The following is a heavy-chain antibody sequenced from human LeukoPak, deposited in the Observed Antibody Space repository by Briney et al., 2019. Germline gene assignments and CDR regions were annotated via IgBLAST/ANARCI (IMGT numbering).Heavy chain of an antibody. V-gene: IGHV4-31*03. CDR2: IYYSGNT. CDR3: ARERSSGRLDY. D-gene: IGHD6-19*01. J-gene: IGHJ4*02. CDR1: GASISSGGYY. Sequence: PSETQSLTCTVSGASISSGGYYWSWIRQHPGKGLEWIGYIYYSGNTYYNPSLKSRVTISVDTSKNQFSLKVSSVTAADTAVYYCARERSSGRLDYWGQGTLVTVSS.